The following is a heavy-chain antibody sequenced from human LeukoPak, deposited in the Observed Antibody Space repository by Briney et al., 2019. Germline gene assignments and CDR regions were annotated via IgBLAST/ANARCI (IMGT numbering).Heavy chain of an antibody. CDR2: ISWNSLTI. CDR1: GFSFDDYG. J-gene: IGHJ6*03. D-gene: IGHD2-2*01. Sequence: GGSLRLSCAGSGFSFDDYGMNWVRLAPGKGLEWVSGISWNSLTIAYAESVKGRFTISRDNAKNSLYLQMNSLRAEDMALYYCAKDQGPAARGYMDVWGKGTTVIVSS. CDR3: AKDQGPAARGYMDV. V-gene: IGHV3-9*03.